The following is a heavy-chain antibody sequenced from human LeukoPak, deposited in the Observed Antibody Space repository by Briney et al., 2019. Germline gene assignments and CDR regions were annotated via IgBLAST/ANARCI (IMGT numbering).Heavy chain of an antibody. Sequence: PGGSLRLSCRTSGFTFGDYAMTWVRQAPGKGLEWVGFIGGKPHGGTTQYAASVKCRFTISRDDSKSIAYLQMNSLKTEDTAVYYCTRDVGGYNYGYVWFDYWGQGTPVTVSS. V-gene: IGHV3-49*04. CDR2: IGGKPHGGTT. D-gene: IGHD5-18*01. J-gene: IGHJ4*02. CDR3: TRDVGGYNYGYVWFDY. CDR1: GFTFGDYA.